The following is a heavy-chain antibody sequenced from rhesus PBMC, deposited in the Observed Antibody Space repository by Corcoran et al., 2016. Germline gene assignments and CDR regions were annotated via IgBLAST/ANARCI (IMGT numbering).Heavy chain of an antibody. CDR2: IYGSGSSP. Sequence: QLQLQESGPGLVKPSETLSVTCAVSGGSISSSYWSWIRQAPGKGLEWIGYIYGSGSSPNYNPSLKSRVTRSVDTSKNQLSLKLSSVTTADTAVYYCARNTYYYSGSYYVFDYWGQGVLVTVSS. D-gene: IGHD3-16*01. V-gene: IGHV4-169*01. CDR3: ARNTYYYSGSYYVFDY. J-gene: IGHJ4*01. CDR1: GGSISSSY.